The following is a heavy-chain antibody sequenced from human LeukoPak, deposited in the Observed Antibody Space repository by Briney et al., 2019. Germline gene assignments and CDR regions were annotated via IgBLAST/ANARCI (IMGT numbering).Heavy chain of an antibody. V-gene: IGHV1-69*05. CDR2: IIPIFGTA. CDR1: GGTFSSYA. CDR3: ARANAVVPAAISAFDI. Sequence: GASVTVPCKASGGTFSSYAISWVRQAPGQGLEWMGGIIPIFGTANYAQKFQGRVTITTDESTSTAYMELSSLRSEDTAVYYCARANAVVPAAISAFDIWGQGTMVTVSS. J-gene: IGHJ3*02. D-gene: IGHD2-2*01.